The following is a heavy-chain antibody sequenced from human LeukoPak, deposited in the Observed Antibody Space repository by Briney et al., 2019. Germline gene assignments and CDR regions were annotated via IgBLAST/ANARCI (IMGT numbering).Heavy chain of an antibody. CDR2: ISWNSGSI. V-gene: IGHV3-9*01. J-gene: IGHJ4*02. Sequence: GGSLRLSCAASGFTFDDYAMHWVRQAPGKGLEWVSGISWNSGSIGYADSVKGRFTISRDNAKNSLYLQMDSLRAEDTAVYYCARIQLFHGDFDYWGQGTPVTVSS. CDR1: GFTFDDYA. CDR3: ARIQLFHGDFDY. D-gene: IGHD2-15*01.